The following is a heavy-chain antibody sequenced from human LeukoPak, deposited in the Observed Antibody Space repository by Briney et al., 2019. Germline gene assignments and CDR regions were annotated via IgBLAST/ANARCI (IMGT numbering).Heavy chain of an antibody. Sequence: GGSLRLSCAASGFTFSSYGMHWVRQAPGKGLEWVAVIWYDGSNKYYADSVKGRFTISRDNSKNTLYLQMNSLRAEDTAVYYCAKDSSARYCSSTSCYDDYFDYWGQGTLVTVSS. D-gene: IGHD2-2*01. CDR1: GFTFSSYG. V-gene: IGHV3-33*06. CDR3: AKDSSARYCSSTSCYDDYFDY. CDR2: IWYDGSNK. J-gene: IGHJ4*02.